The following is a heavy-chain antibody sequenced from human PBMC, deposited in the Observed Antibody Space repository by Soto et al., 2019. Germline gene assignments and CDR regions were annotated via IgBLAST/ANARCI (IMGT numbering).Heavy chain of an antibody. CDR3: ARETYDILTGPYYYYYGMDV. J-gene: IGHJ6*02. V-gene: IGHV1-46*01. CDR2: INPSGGST. Sequence: ASVKVSCKASGYTFTSYYMHWVRQAPGQGLEWMGIINPSGGSTSYAQKFQGRVTMTRDTSTSTVYMELSSLRSEDTAVYYCARETYDILTGPYYYYYGMDVWGQGTTVTVSS. D-gene: IGHD3-9*01. CDR1: GYTFTSYY.